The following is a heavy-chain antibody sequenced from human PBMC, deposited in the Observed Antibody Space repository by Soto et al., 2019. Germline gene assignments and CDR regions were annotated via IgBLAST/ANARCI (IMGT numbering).Heavy chain of an antibody. CDR2: ISTSSIYI. CDR3: ARDPTSGTMYYYDY. D-gene: IGHD1-1*01. CDR1: GFTFSNYS. V-gene: IGHV3-21*01. Sequence: EVQLVESGGGLVKPGGSLRLSCAASGFTFSNYSMNWVRQAPGKGLEWVSFISTSSIYIYYADSVKGRFTISRDNAKNSLYLQMNRLRAEDTAVYYCARDPTSGTMYYYDYWGQGTLVTVSS. J-gene: IGHJ4*02.